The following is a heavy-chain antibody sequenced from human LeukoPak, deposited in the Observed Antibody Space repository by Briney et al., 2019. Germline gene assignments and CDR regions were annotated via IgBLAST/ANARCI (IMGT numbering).Heavy chain of an antibody. V-gene: IGHV3-21*01. Sequence: ETLSLTCAVYGGSFSGYYWSWIRQPPGKGLEWVSSISSRSSFIYSADSLKGRFTISRDNAKNSLYLQMNSLRAEDTAVYYCAGDQGRIPASFDPLDYWGQGTLVTVSS. CDR3: AGDQGRIPASFDPLDY. CDR2: ISSRSSFI. D-gene: IGHD3-9*01. CDR1: GGSFSGYY. J-gene: IGHJ4*02.